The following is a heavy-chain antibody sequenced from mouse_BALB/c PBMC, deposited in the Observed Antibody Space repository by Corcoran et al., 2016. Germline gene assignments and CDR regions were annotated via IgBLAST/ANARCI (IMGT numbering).Heavy chain of an antibody. CDR2: IYWDDDK. J-gene: IGHJ3*01. D-gene: IGHD3-2*01. V-gene: IGHV8-12*01. Sequence: HVTLKESGPGILQPSQTLSLTCSFSGFSLSTSGMGVSWIRQPSGKGLEWLAHIYWDDDKRYNPSLKSRLTISKDTSSNQVFLKITSVDTADTATYYCARDSSGWFAYWGQGTLVTVSA. CDR3: ARDSSGWFAY. CDR1: GFSLSTSGMG.